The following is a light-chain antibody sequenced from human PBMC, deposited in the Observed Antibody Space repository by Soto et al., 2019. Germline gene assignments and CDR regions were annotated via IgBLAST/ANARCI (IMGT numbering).Light chain of an antibody. CDR3: QSYDSSLSGYV. CDR1: SSNIGAGYD. J-gene: IGLJ1*01. Sequence: SVLTQPPSVSGAPGQRVTISCTGSSSNIGAGYDVHWYQQLPGTAPKLLIYGNSNRPSGVPDRFSGSKSGTSASLAITGLHAEDEADYYCQSYDSSLSGYVFGTGTKVTVL. CDR2: GNS. V-gene: IGLV1-40*01.